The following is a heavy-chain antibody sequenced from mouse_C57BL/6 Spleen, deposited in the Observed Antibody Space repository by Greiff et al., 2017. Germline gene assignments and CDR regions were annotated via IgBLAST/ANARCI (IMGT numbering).Heavy chain of an antibody. D-gene: IGHD1-2*01. V-gene: IGHV14-4*01. CDR3: TSHYYGLDY. CDR2: IDPENGDT. Sequence: EVQLQQSGAELVRPGASVKLSCTASGFNIKDDYMHWVKQRPEQGLEWIGWIDPENGDTEYASKFQGKATITADTSSNPAYLQLSSQTSEDTAVYFCTSHYYGLDYWGQGTTLTVSS. CDR1: GFNIKDDY. J-gene: IGHJ2*01.